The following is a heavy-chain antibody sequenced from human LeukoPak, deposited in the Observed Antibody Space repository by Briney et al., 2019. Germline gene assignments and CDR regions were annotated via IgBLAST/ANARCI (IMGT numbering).Heavy chain of an antibody. D-gene: IGHD2/OR15-2a*01. J-gene: IGHJ4*02. CDR1: GFNFRDFS. CDR3: AKGNNSLPYNFDY. CDR2: VSGDGDTT. V-gene: IGHV3-43*02. Sequence: GGSLRLSCAASGFNFRDFSMHWVRQVPGQGLEWVSLVSGDGDTTHYADSLKGRFTISRDNNKNSVFLHMNSLRIEDTAFYYCAKGNNSLPYNFDYWGQGALVTVSS.